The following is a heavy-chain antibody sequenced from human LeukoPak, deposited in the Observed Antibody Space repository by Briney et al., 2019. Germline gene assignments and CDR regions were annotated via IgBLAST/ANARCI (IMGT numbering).Heavy chain of an antibody. J-gene: IGHJ3*02. CDR2: ISAYNGNT. V-gene: IGHV1-18*01. D-gene: IGHD3-10*01. CDR3: AGVWWFGDPLGLDAFDI. Sequence: ASVKVSCKASGYTFTSYGISWVRQAPGQGLEWMGWISAYNGNTNYAQKLQGRVTMTTDTSTSTANMELRSLRSDDTAVYYCAGVWWFGDPLGLDAFDIWGQGTMVTVSS. CDR1: GYTFTSYG.